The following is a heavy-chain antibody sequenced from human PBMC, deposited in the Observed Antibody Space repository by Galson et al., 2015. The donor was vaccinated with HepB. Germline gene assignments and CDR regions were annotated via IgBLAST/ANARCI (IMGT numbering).Heavy chain of an antibody. CDR3: AKAKYYDRSSTRRYYYGMDV. J-gene: IGHJ6*02. D-gene: IGHD2-2*01. V-gene: IGHV3-23*01. CDR1: GFTFSSYA. Sequence: SLRLSCAASGFTFSSYAMSWVRQAPGKGLEWVSAISGSGGSTYYADSVKGRFTISRDNSKNTLYLQMNSLRAEDTAVYYCAKAKYYDRSSTRRYYYGMDVWGQGTTVTVSS. CDR2: ISGSGGST.